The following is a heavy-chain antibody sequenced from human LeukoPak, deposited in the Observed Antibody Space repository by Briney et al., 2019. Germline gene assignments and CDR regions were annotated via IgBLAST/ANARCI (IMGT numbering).Heavy chain of an antibody. J-gene: IGHJ4*02. D-gene: IGHD3-10*01. CDR1: GASVSSVDYY. V-gene: IGHV4-61*02. CDR3: ARWAPYASGRPLDY. CDR2: MHTSGNS. Sequence: SQTLSLTCTVSGASVSSVDYYWSWIRQPAGKGLEWLGRMHTSGNSDYNPSLRSRITISLDKSKNQFFLKLTSATAADTAMYYCARWAPYASGRPLDYWGQGTLVTVSS.